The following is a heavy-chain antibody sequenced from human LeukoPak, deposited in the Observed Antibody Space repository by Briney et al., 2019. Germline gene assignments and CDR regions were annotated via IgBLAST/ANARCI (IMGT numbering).Heavy chain of an antibody. J-gene: IGHJ4*02. D-gene: IGHD3-22*01. Sequence: QPGSPLRLSCTTSGSTFSSYGMHWVRQAPGKGLEWVAVLSYDGRNKYYANSVKGRFIISRDNSNQTLFLQMNSLGVEDTAVYFCAQERLYYYDRSGFYYWGQGTLVTVSS. CDR2: LSYDGRNK. CDR1: GSTFSSYG. V-gene: IGHV3-30*18. CDR3: AQERLYYYDRSGFYY.